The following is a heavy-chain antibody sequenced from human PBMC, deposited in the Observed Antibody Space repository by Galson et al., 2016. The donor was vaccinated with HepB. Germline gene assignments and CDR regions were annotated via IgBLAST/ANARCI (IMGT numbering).Heavy chain of an antibody. J-gene: IGHJ5*01. V-gene: IGHV3-23*01. D-gene: IGHD3-10*01. Sequence: SLRLSCAASGLIWSNYVMTWVRQAPGQGREWVSTIRGGGDDTNYADSVRGRFTISRDNSKNTLYLQMNSLRDDDRAVYYCAKGGVGLIAYWLDSWGQGTLVTVSS. CDR3: AKGGVGLIAYWLDS. CDR1: GLIWSNYV. CDR2: IRGGGDDT.